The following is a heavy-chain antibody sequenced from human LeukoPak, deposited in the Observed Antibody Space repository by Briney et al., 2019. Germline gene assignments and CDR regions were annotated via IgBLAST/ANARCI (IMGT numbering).Heavy chain of an antibody. J-gene: IGHJ4*02. CDR3: ARYFDWLVDY. Sequence: PGGSLRLSCAASGFTFDDYAMHWVRQAPGKGLEWVSGISWNSGSIGYADSVKGRFTISRDNAKNSLYLQMNSLRAEDTAVYYCARYFDWLVDYWGQGTLVTVSS. CDR2: ISWNSGSI. CDR1: GFTFDDYA. V-gene: IGHV3-9*01. D-gene: IGHD3-9*01.